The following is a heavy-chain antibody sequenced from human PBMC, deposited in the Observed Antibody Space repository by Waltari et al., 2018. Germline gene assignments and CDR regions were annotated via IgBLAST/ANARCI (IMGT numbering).Heavy chain of an antibody. CDR3: ARLDFWTGSYY. V-gene: IGHV3-53*01. CDR1: GSTVSNNY. D-gene: IGHD3-3*01. Sequence: EVQLVESGGGLIQLGGSLRLSCAASGSTVSNNYMGWARQAPGKGLEWVSVIYSGGSTYYADSVKGRFTISRDSSENTVYLQMSSLRAEDTALYYCARLDFWTGSYYWGQGTLVTVSS. J-gene: IGHJ4*02. CDR2: IYSGGST.